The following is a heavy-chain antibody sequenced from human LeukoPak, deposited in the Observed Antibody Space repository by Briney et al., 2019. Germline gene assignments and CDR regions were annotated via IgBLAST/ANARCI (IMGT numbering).Heavy chain of an antibody. D-gene: IGHD3-9*01. CDR1: GFTFSSYW. V-gene: IGHV3-74*01. Sequence: PGGSLRLSCAASGFTFSSYWMHWVRQAPGKGLLWVSRINSDGSSTSYADSVKGRFTISRDNAKNTLYLQMNSLRAEDTAVYYCARVPPNYDILTGYSDAFDIWGQGTMVTVSS. CDR3: ARVPPNYDILTGYSDAFDI. CDR2: INSDGSST. J-gene: IGHJ3*02.